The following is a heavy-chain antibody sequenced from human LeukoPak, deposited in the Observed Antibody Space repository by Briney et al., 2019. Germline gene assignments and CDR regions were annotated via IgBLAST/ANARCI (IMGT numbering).Heavy chain of an antibody. V-gene: IGHV4-34*01. J-gene: IGHJ4*02. CDR1: GGSFSGYY. D-gene: IGHD3-22*01. CDR3: ARDPPDYYYDSSGYNDY. CDR2: INHSGST. Sequence: SETLSLTCAVYGGSFSGYYWSWIRQPPGKGLEWIGEINHSGSTNYNPSLKSRVTISVDTSKNQFSLKLSSVTAADTAVYYCARDPPDYYYDSSGYNDYWGQGTLVTVSS.